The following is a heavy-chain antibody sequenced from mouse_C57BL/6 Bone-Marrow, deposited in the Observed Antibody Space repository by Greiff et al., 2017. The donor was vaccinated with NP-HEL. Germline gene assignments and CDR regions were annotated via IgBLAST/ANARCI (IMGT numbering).Heavy chain of an antibody. CDR1: GFTFSDYY. CDR2: ISNGGGST. Sequence: EVKLVESGGGLVQPGGSLKLSCAASGFTFSDYYMYWVRQTPEKRLEWVAYISNGGGSTYYPDTVKGRFTISRDNAKNTLYLQMSRLKSEDTAMYYCARQAFGVFDYYAMDYWGQGTSVTVSS. V-gene: IGHV5-12*01. CDR3: ARQAFGVFDYYAMDY. J-gene: IGHJ4*01. D-gene: IGHD3-1*01.